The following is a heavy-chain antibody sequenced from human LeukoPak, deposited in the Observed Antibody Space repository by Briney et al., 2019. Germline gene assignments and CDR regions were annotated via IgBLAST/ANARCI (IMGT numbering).Heavy chain of an antibody. J-gene: IGHJ3*02. Sequence: SETLSLTCTVSGGSVSNADYYWSWIRHSPGKTLEWIGYIYHTGSNNYKYSLKSRVTISLDTSKNRFSLRLTSMTAADTAIYYCARDQGEGSHRHAFDIWGQGTMVTVSS. CDR3: ARDQGEGSHRHAFDI. CDR2: IYHTGSN. D-gene: IGHD2-21*01. CDR1: GGSVSNADYY. V-gene: IGHV4-61*08.